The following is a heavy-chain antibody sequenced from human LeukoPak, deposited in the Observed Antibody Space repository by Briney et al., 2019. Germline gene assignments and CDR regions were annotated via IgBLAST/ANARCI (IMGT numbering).Heavy chain of an antibody. CDR1: GFTFSSYG. V-gene: IGHV3-30*02. J-gene: IGHJ6*03. D-gene: IGHD4-11*01. CDR3: AKDTPDYRTYVGYYYMDV. Sequence: GGSLRLSCAASGFTFSSYGMHWVRQAPGKGLEWVAFIRYDGSNKYYADSVKGRCTISRDNSQNTLYLQMNTLRAEEPALYFSAKDTPDYRTYVGYYYMDVWGKGTTVTVSS. CDR2: IRYDGSNK.